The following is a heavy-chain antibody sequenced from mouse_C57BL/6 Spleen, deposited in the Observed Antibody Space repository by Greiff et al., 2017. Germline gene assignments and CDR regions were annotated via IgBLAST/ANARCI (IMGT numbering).Heavy chain of an antibody. CDR3: ARRGNYPYYFDY. CDR1: GYAFSSYW. CDR2: IYPGDGDT. D-gene: IGHD2-1*01. J-gene: IGHJ2*01. V-gene: IGHV1-80*01. Sequence: VQLQQSGAELVTPGASVKISCKASGYAFSSYWMNWVKQRPGKGLELIGQIYPGDGDTNYNGKFQGKATLTADKSSSTAYMQLSSLTSEDSAVYFCARRGNYPYYFDYWGQGTTLTVSS.